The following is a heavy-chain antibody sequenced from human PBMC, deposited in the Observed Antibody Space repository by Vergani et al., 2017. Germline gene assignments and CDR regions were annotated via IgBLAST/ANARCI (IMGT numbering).Heavy chain of an antibody. D-gene: IGHD6-13*01. CDR2: IDPSDSYT. CDR1: GYSFTSYW. J-gene: IGHJ2*01. CDR3: AGHQTAADPQGDKIWYFDL. Sequence: EVQLVQSGAEVKKPGESLRISCKGSGYSFTSYWISWVRQMPGKGLEWMGRIDPSDSYTNYSPSFQGHVTISADKSISTAYLQWSSLKASDTAMYYCAGHQTAADPQGDKIWYFDLWGRGTLVTVSS. V-gene: IGHV5-10-1*03.